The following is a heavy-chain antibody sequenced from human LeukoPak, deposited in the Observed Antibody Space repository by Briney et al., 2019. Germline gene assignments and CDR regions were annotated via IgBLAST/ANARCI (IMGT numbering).Heavy chain of an antibody. Sequence: PGGSLRLSCVASGFDFNIYWMSWVRQAPGKGLEWVSSISSSSSYIYYADSVKGRFTISRDNAKNSLYLQMNSLRAEDTAVYYCAGASPLDYWGQGTLVTVSS. CDR3: AGASPLDY. V-gene: IGHV3-21*01. CDR2: ISSSSSYI. J-gene: IGHJ4*02. CDR1: GFDFNIYW.